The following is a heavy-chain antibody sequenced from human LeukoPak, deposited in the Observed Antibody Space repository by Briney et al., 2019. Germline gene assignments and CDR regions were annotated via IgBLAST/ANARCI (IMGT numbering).Heavy chain of an antibody. V-gene: IGHV3-7*01. Sequence: PGGSLRLSCAASGFTFSSYWMSWVRQAPGKGLEWEANIKQDGSEKYYVDSVKGRFTISRDNAKNSVYLQMNSLRAEDTAVYFCARHLSGVTGYTYGRGIDYWGQGTLVTVSS. CDR3: ARHLSGVTGYTYGRGIDY. CDR2: IKQDGSEK. CDR1: GFTFSSYW. J-gene: IGHJ4*02. D-gene: IGHD5-18*01.